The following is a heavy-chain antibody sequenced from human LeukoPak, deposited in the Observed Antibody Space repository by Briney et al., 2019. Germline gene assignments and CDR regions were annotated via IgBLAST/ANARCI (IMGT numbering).Heavy chain of an antibody. CDR3: ARGPFGSGSFLDY. Sequence: ASVKVSCKASGYIFSSNDINWVRQAAGQGLDWMGWMNPNSGDTGYTQKFQGRVAMTRSTSITTAYMELTSLRYEDTAVYYCARGPFGSGSFLDYWGQGTLVTVSS. CDR1: GYIFSSND. D-gene: IGHD3-10*01. CDR2: MNPNSGDT. V-gene: IGHV1-8*01. J-gene: IGHJ4*02.